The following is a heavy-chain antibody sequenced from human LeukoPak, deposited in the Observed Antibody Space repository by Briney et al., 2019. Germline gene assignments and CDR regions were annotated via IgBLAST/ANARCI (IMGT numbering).Heavy chain of an antibody. J-gene: IGHJ4*02. CDR2: MNPNSGNT. CDR1: GYTFTSYD. V-gene: IGHV1-8*01. CDR3: ARGYCTNGVCYPPTY. Sequence: ASVKASCKASGYTFTSYDINWVRQATGQGLEWMGWMNPNSGNTGYAQKFQGRVTMTRNTSISTAYMELSSLRSEDTAVNYCARGYCTNGVCYPPTYWGQGTLVTVSS. D-gene: IGHD2-8*01.